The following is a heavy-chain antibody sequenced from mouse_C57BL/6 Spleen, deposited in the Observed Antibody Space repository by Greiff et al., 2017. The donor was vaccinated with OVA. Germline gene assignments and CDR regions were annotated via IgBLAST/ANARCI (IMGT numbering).Heavy chain of an antibody. CDR2: IDPETGGT. CDR3: TRGKGNDDAMDY. J-gene: IGHJ4*01. V-gene: IGHV1-15*01. D-gene: IGHD2-12*01. CDR1: GYTFTDYE. Sequence: VQLQQSGAELVRPGASVTLSCKASGYTFTDYEMHWVKQTPVHGLEWIGAIDPETGGTAYNQKFKGKAILTADKSSSTAYMELRSLTSEDSAVYYCTRGKGNDDAMDYWGQGTSVTVS.